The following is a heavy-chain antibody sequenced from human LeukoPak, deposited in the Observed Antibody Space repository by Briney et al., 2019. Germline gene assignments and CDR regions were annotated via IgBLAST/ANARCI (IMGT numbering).Heavy chain of an antibody. J-gene: IGHJ4*02. V-gene: IGHV3-21*01. CDR1: GFTFSSYS. CDR2: ISSSSSYI. D-gene: IGHD1-14*01. Sequence: GGSLRLSCAASGFTFSSYSMNWVRQAPGKGLEWVSSISSSSSYIYYADSVKGRFTISRDNAKNSLYLQMNSLRAEDTAVYYCARTSVRTRSYFDYWGQGTLVTVSS. CDR3: ARTSVRTRSYFDY.